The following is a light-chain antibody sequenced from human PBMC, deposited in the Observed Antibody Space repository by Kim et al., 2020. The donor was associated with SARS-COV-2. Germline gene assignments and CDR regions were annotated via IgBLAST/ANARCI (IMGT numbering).Light chain of an antibody. CDR2: DNY. J-gene: IGLJ1*01. CDR3: AAWDDSLSLHYV. Sequence: QSVLTQPPSASGTPGQRVTISCSGSRSNIGSNYVNWYQQLPGAAPKLLIYDNYQRPSGVPDRFSGSKSGTSASLAISGHRSEDEADYYCAAWDDSLSLHYVFGTGTKVTVL. CDR1: RSNIGSNY. V-gene: IGLV1-47*02.